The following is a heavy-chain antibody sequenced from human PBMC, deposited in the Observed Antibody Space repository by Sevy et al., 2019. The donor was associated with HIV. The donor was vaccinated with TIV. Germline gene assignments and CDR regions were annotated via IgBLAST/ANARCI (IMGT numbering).Heavy chain of an antibody. V-gene: IGHV4-4*07. CDR2: IYTSGST. CDR1: GGSISSYY. D-gene: IGHD3-9*01. Sequence: SETLSLTCTVSGGSISSYYWSWIRQPAGKGLEWIGRIYTSGSTNYNPSLKSRVTMSVDTSKNQFSLKLSSVTAADTAVYYCARVKITTYYDILTGYYTHPGYFDYWGQGTLVTVSS. J-gene: IGHJ4*02. CDR3: ARVKITTYYDILTGYYTHPGYFDY.